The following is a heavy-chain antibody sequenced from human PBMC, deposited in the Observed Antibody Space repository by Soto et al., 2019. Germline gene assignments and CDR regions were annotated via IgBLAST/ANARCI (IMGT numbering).Heavy chain of an antibody. CDR2: ISGSGANT. J-gene: IGHJ4*02. CDR1: GFTFSSYA. CDR3: AKCAGSGWYPDY. D-gene: IGHD6-19*01. Sequence: EVQLLESAGGLVQPGGSLSLSCAASGFTFSSYAMRWVRQAPGKGLVWVSAISGSGANTYYADSVKGRFTISRDNSKNTLFLQLNSLRAEDTAVYYCAKCAGSGWYPDYWGQGTLVTVSS. V-gene: IGHV3-23*01.